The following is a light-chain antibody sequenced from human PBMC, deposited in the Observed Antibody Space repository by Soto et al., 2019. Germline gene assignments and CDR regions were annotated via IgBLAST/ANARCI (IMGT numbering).Light chain of an antibody. CDR1: KLGDKY. Sequence: SYELTQPPSVSVSPGQTASITCSGDKLGDKYACWYQQKPGQSPVLVIYQDSKRPSGIPERFSGSNSGNTATLTINGTQAMDEADYYCQAWDSGYVFGTGTKVTVL. CDR2: QDS. CDR3: QAWDSGYV. J-gene: IGLJ1*01. V-gene: IGLV3-1*01.